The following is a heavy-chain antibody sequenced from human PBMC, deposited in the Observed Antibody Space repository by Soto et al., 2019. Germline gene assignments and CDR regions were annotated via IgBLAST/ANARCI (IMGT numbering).Heavy chain of an antibody. V-gene: IGHV5-51*01. Sequence: GESLKISCKGSGYSFTSYWIGWVRQMPGKGLEWMGIIYPGDSDTRYSPSFQGQVTISADKSISTAYLQWSSLKASDTAMYYCEKVDYGGNSGYYSYGMDVWGQGTTVTVSS. CDR3: EKVDYGGNSGYYSYGMDV. D-gene: IGHD4-17*01. CDR1: GYSFTSYW. CDR2: IYPGDSDT. J-gene: IGHJ6*02.